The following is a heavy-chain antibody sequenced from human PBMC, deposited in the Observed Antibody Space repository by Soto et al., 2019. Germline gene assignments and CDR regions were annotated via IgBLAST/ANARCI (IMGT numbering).Heavy chain of an antibody. CDR2: ISSSSSYT. CDR1: GFTFSDYY. Sequence: PGGSLRLSCAASGFTFSDYYMSWIRQAPGKGLEWVSYISSSSSYTNYADYVKGRFTISRDNAKNSLYLQMNSLRAEDTAVYYCARGRNSGSYHTRAAFDIWGQGTMVTVSS. V-gene: IGHV3-11*05. D-gene: IGHD1-26*01. J-gene: IGHJ3*02. CDR3: ARGRNSGSYHTRAAFDI.